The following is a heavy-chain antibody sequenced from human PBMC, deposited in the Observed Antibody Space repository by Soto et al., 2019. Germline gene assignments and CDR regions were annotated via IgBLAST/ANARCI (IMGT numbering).Heavy chain of an antibody. V-gene: IGHV3-7*01. J-gene: IGHJ4*02. CDR3: AREYYYGSGSPRSDY. D-gene: IGHD3-10*01. Sequence: GGSLRLSCAASGFTFSSYWMSWVRQAPGKGLEWVANIKQDGSEKYYVDSVKGRFTISRDNAKNSLYLQMNSLRAEDTAVYYCAREYYYGSGSPRSDYWGQGTLVTVSS. CDR2: IKQDGSEK. CDR1: GFTFSSYW.